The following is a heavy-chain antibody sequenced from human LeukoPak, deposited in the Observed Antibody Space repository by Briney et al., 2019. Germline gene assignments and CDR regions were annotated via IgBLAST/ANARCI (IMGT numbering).Heavy chain of an antibody. V-gene: IGHV4-39*01. J-gene: IGHJ4*02. Sequence: SETLSLTCTVSGGSISSISYYWGWIRQPPVKGLEWTGSIYYSGSTYYNPSLKSRVTISVDTSKNQFSLKLSSVTAADTAVYYCARQGIGEDDFDYWGQGTLVTVSS. CDR2: IYYSGST. D-gene: IGHD3-10*01. CDR1: GGSISSISYY. CDR3: ARQGIGEDDFDY.